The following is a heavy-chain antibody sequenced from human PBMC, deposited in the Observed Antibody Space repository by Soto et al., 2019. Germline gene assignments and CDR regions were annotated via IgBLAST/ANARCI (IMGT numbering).Heavy chain of an antibody. CDR1: GFTVSSNY. V-gene: IGHV3-66*01. J-gene: IGHJ6*02. CDR3: ARMKTGSPYYYYGMDV. Sequence: GGSLRLSCAASGFTVSSNYMSWVRQAPGKGLEWVSVIYSGGSTYYADSVKGRFTISRDNSKNTLYLQMNSLRAEDTAVYYCARMKTGSPYYYYGMDVWGQGTTVTVSS. CDR2: IYSGGST. D-gene: IGHD7-27*01.